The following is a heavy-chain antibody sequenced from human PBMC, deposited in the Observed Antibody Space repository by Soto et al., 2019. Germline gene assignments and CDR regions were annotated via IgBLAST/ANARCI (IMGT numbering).Heavy chain of an antibody. J-gene: IGHJ6*02. V-gene: IGHV3-48*02. CDR3: ARGVQGYYGMDV. D-gene: IGHD1-1*01. Sequence: GGSLRLSCAASGFTFSSYSMNWVRQAPGKGLEWVSYITSSSNTIYYADSVKGRFTISRDNAKNSLYLQMNSLRDEDTAVYYCARGVQGYYGMDVWGQGTTVTVSS. CDR2: ITSSSNTI. CDR1: GFTFSSYS.